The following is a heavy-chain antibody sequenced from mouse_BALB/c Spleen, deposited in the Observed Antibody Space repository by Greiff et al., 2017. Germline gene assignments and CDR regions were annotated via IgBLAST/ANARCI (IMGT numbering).Heavy chain of an antibody. CDR1: GFSLTSYG. Sequence: VKLMESGPGLVQPSQSLSITCTVSGFSLTSYGVHWVRQSPGKGLEWLGVIWSGGSTDYNAAFISRLSISKDNSKSQVFFKMNSLQANDTAIYYCARNNYGNYAMDYWGQGTSVTVSS. CDR2: IWSGGST. J-gene: IGHJ4*01. CDR3: ARNNYGNYAMDY. V-gene: IGHV2-2*02. D-gene: IGHD2-1*01.